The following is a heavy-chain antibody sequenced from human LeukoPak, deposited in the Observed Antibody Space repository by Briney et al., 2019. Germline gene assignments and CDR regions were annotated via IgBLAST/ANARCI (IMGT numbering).Heavy chain of an antibody. D-gene: IGHD3-22*01. V-gene: IGHV1-18*01. J-gene: IGHJ4*02. Sequence: ASVKVSCKASGYTFTSYGISWVRQAPGQGLEWMGWISAYNGNTNYAQKLQGRVTMTTDTSTSTAYMELRSLRSDDTAVYYCARVVFIEDYYDSSGYYYVDYWGQGTLVTVSS. CDR2: ISAYNGNT. CDR3: ARVVFIEDYYDSSGYYYVDY. CDR1: GYTFTSYG.